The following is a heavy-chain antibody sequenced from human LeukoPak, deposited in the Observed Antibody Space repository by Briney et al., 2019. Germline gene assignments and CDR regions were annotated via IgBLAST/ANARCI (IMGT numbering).Heavy chain of an antibody. J-gene: IGHJ5*02. CDR1: GGTFSSYA. Sequence: ASVKVSCKASGGTFSSYAISWVRQAPGQGLEWMGGIIPIFGTANYARKFQGRVTIIADESTSTAYMELSSLRSEDTAVYYCARASPYYDFWSGYWNNWFDPWGQGTLVTVSS. D-gene: IGHD3-3*01. V-gene: IGHV1-69*13. CDR2: IIPIFGTA. CDR3: ARASPYYDFWSGYWNNWFDP.